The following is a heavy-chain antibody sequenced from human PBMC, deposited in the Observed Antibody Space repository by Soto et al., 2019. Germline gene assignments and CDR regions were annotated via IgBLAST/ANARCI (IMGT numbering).Heavy chain of an antibody. Sequence: SGPTLVNPTQTLTLTCTFSGFSLSTSGVGVGWTRQPPGKALEWLALIYWNDDKRYSPSLKSRLTITKDTSKNQVVLTMTNMDPVDTATYYCAHGMYGPSPYYFDYWGQGTLVTVSS. J-gene: IGHJ4*02. V-gene: IGHV2-5*01. CDR2: IYWNDDK. CDR1: GFSLSTSGVG. CDR3: AHGMYGPSPYYFDY. D-gene: IGHD2-8*01.